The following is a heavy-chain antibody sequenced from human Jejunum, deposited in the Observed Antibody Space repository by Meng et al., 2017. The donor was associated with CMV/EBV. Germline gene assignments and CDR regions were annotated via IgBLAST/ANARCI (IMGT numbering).Heavy chain of an antibody. J-gene: IGHJ4*02. CDR1: VGSMSSTNW. Sequence: VQRREPAPAVWSPSGTLSLTVAISVGSMSSTNWGSWVRQPPGNGLEWIGEIYHSGSTNYNPSLKSRVSISVDKSKNQFSLKLSSVTAADTAVYYCARADKVRFDYWGQGTLVTVSS. CDR2: IYHSGST. V-gene: IGHV4-4*02. CDR3: ARADKVRFDY.